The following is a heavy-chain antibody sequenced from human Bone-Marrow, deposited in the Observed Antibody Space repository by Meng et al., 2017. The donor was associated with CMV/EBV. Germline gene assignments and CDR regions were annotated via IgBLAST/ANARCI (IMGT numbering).Heavy chain of an antibody. CDR1: GGSISSSSYY. CDR2: IYYSGST. V-gene: IGHV4-61*01. Sequence: SETLSLTCTVSGGSISSSSYYWSWIRQPPGKGLEWIGYIYYSGSTNYNPSLKSRVTISVDTSKNQFSLKLSSVTAADTAVYYCARAPMVRGAPFDYWSQGTLVTVSS. J-gene: IGHJ4*02. CDR3: ARAPMVRGAPFDY. D-gene: IGHD3-10*01.